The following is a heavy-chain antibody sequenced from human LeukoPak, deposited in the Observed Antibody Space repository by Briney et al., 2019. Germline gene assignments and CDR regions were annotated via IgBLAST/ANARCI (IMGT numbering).Heavy chain of an antibody. CDR1: GFTFSSYG. J-gene: IGHJ6*03. Sequence: GGSLRLSCAGSGFTFSSYGMSWVRQTPGKGLEWVSAISGSGVSTYYADSVKGRFTISRDNSKNTLYLQMNSLRAEDTAVYYCARGGPYGGHYYYKDVWGKGTRVTVSS. CDR2: ISGSGVST. D-gene: IGHD4/OR15-4a*01. CDR3: ARGGPYGGHYYYKDV. V-gene: IGHV3-23*01.